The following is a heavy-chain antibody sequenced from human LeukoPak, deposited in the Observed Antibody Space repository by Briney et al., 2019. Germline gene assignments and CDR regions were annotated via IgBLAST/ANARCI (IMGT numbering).Heavy chain of an antibody. CDR1: GYTFTGYY. J-gene: IGHJ4*02. V-gene: IGHV1-2*02. D-gene: IGHD6-19*01. CDR2: INPNSGGT. CDR3: ARHLRSYSSGWYEGY. Sequence: ASVKVSCKASGYTFTGYYMHWVRQAPGQGLEWMGWINPNSGGTNYAQKFQGRVTMTRDTSISTAYMELRSLRSDDTAVYYCARHLRSYSSGWYEGYWGQGTLVTVSS.